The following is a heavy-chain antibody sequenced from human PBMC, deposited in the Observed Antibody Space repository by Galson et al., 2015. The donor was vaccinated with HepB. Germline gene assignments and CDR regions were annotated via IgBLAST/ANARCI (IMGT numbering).Heavy chain of an antibody. CDR1: GFTFSSYA. CDR2: ISGSGGST. D-gene: IGHD1-26*01. J-gene: IGHJ4*02. V-gene: IGHV3-23*01. CDR3: AKVGEKDSPPYYFDY. Sequence: SLRLSCAASGFTFSSYAMSWVRQAPGKGLEWVSAISGSGGSTYYADSVKGRFTISRDNSKDTLYLQMNSLRAEDTAVYYCAKVGEKDSPPYYFDYWGQGTLVTVSS.